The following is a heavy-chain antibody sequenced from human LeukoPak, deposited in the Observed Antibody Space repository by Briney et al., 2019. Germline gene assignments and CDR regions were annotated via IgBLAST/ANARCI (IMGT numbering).Heavy chain of an antibody. CDR1: GYSFASSW. J-gene: IGHJ6*03. D-gene: IGHD2-8*01. CDR3: ARHGHCTNGVCYSNYYYHMDV. CDR2: IYPDGSDT. Sequence: GESLKISCKGSGYSFASSWIGWVRQMPGKGLGWMGIIYPDGSDTRYSPSFEGQITISVDKSISTAYLQWSSLKASDTAVYYCARHGHCTNGVCYSNYYYHMDVWGKGTTVTVSS. V-gene: IGHV5-51*01.